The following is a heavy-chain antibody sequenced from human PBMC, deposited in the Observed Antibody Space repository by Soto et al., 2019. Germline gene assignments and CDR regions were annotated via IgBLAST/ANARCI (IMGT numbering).Heavy chain of an antibody. V-gene: IGHV4-59*01. Sequence: PSETLSLTCTVSGGSISSYYWSWIRQPPGKGLEWIGYIYYSGSTNYNPSLKSRVTISVDTSKNQFSLKLSSVTAADTAVYYCARFLRWFGESEPVYYYYYMDVWGKGTTVTVSS. D-gene: IGHD3-10*01. CDR3: ARFLRWFGESEPVYYYYYMDV. CDR2: IYYSGST. J-gene: IGHJ6*03. CDR1: GGSISSYY.